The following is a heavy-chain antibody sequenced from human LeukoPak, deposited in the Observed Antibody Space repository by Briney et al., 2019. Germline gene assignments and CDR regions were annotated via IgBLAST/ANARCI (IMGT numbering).Heavy chain of an antibody. V-gene: IGHV4-59*01. CDR3: ARVKVVPAAMYDY. J-gene: IGHJ4*02. D-gene: IGHD2-2*01. Sequence: SETLSLTCTVSGGSISSYYWSWIRHPPGKGLEWIGYIYYSGSTNYNPSLKSRVTISVDTSKNQFSLKLSSVTAADTAVYYCARVKVVPAAMYDYWGQGTLVTVSS. CDR2: IYYSGST. CDR1: GGSISSYY.